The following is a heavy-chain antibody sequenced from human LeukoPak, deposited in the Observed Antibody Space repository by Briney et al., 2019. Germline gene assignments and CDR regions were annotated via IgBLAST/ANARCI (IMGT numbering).Heavy chain of an antibody. CDR2: ISGSGGHT. V-gene: IGHV3-23*01. D-gene: IGHD3-22*01. CDR1: GFTFSSYA. J-gene: IGHJ4*02. Sequence: PGGSLRLSCAASGFTFSSYAMGWVRQAPGKGPDCVSSISGSGGHTYFADSVRGRFTISRDNSKNTLYLQMNSLKVEDTAVYYCAKFRYHSNDNNYLDFNYWGQGTLVTVSS. CDR3: AKFRYHSNDNNYLDFNY.